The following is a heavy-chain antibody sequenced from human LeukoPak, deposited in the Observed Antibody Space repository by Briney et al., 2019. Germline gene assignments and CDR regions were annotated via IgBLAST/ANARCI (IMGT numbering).Heavy chain of an antibody. V-gene: IGHV4-59*10. CDR3: ARGGFGELSGVDY. D-gene: IGHD3-10*01. Sequence: PSETLSLTCAVYGGSFSGYYWSWIRQPAGKGLEWIGRLYTSGSTNYNPSLKSRVTISVDTSKNQFSLKLSSVTAADTAIYYCARGGFGELSGVDYWGQGTLVTVSS. CDR1: GGSFSGYY. CDR2: LYTSGST. J-gene: IGHJ4*02.